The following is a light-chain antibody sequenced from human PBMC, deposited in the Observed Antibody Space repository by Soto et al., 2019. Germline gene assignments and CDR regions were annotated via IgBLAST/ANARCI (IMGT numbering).Light chain of an antibody. V-gene: IGLV2-14*01. J-gene: IGLJ2*01. CDR2: EVT. Sequence: QSVRTQPASGSGSLGQSITISCTGTSSDVGGYNYVSWYQQHPGKDPKVVIFEVTKRPSGVSSRFSGSKSGNTASLTVSGLQAEDERDYYCSSYTSSSTVLFGGGTKLTFL. CDR3: SSYTSSSTVL. CDR1: SSDVGGYNY.